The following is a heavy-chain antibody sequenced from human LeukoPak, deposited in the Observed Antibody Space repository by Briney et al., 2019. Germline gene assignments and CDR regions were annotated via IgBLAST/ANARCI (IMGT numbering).Heavy chain of an antibody. Sequence: GGSLRLSCAASGFTFSSYWMHWVRQAPGKGLEWVSAISGSGGSTYYADSVKGRFTISRDNSKNTLYLQMNSLRAEDTAVYYCAKDRDIVVVVAATPYDYWGQGTLVTVSS. V-gene: IGHV3-23*01. CDR2: ISGSGGST. CDR3: AKDRDIVVVVAATPYDY. D-gene: IGHD2-15*01. CDR1: GFTFSSYW. J-gene: IGHJ4*02.